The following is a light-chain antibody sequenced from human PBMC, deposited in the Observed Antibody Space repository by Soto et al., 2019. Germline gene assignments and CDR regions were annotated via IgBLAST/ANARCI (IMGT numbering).Light chain of an antibody. J-gene: IGKJ1*01. CDR3: QQYCSPRMWT. V-gene: IGKV3-20*01. Sequence: IVWPQTQDTLSLSPGERATLSCSAIQSVSSSYLAWYQQKPGQAPRLLIYGASSRATGIPDRFSGSGSGTDFTLTISRLEPEDLAVYYCQQYCSPRMWTFGQGTKVDI. CDR2: GAS. CDR1: QSVSSSY.